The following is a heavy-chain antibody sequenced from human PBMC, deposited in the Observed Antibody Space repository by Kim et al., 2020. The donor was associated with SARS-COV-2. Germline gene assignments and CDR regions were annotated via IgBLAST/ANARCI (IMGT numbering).Heavy chain of an antibody. D-gene: IGHD3-10*01. V-gene: IGHV4-39*01. CDR3: ARDTMIQGIYNWFDP. J-gene: IGHJ5*02. Sequence: NPSLKGRGTISVDTPKNEFSLKLSSVTAADTAVYYCARDTMIQGIYNWFDPWGQGTLVTVSS.